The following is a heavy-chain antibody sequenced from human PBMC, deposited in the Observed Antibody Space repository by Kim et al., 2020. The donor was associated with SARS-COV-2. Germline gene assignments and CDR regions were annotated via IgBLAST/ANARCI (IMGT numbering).Heavy chain of an antibody. V-gene: IGHV4-59*08. CDR2: IYYSGST. CDR3: ARHVPQWSYSYNAANYFDY. J-gene: IGHJ4*02. D-gene: IGHD3-16*02. Sequence: SETLSLTCTVSGGSISTYYWSWIRQPPGKGLEWIGYIYYSGSTNYNPSLKSRVTISVDTSKNQFSLKLSSVTAADTAVYYCARHVPQWSYSYNAANYFDYWGQGTLVTVSS. CDR1: GGSISTYY.